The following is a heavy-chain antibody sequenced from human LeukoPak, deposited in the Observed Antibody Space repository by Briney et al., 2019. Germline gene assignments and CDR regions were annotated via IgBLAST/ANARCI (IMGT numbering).Heavy chain of an antibody. D-gene: IGHD1-1*01. J-gene: IGHJ4*02. CDR3: ARGTEGTVPFDY. Sequence: SETLSLTCAVSGFSISTYYWSWIRQPPGKGLEWIGYTRYSVETDYNPSLKTRVTMSLDTSKNQFSLTLTSVTATDTAVYYCARGTEGTVPFDYWGQGTLVTVSS. V-gene: IGHV4-59*08. CDR2: TRYSVET. CDR1: GFSISTYY.